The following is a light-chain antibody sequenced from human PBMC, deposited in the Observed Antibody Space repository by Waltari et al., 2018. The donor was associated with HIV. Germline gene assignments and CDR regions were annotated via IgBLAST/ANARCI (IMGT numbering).Light chain of an antibody. V-gene: IGKV3-11*01. CDR2: VAS. Sequence: EIVLTQSPATLSLSPGERATLSCRASQSVSIYLAWFQKKPGQAPRLLISVASKRATGIPARFSGSGSGTDFTLSISSLQPEDFAVYYCQVRSNWPLIILGQGTRLEIK. CDR3: QVRSNWPLII. J-gene: IGKJ5*01. CDR1: QSVSIY.